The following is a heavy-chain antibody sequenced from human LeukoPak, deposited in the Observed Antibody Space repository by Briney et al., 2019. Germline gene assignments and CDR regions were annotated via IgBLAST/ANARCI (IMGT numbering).Heavy chain of an antibody. V-gene: IGHV5-51*01. CDR2: IYPSDSNT. Sequence: GESLKISCKGSGYSFTTYWIGWVRQRPGKGLESMGIIYPSDSNTRYSPSFQGQVTISADRSINTAYLQWSSLKASDTAMYYCATLVDTAAAWGQGTLVTVSS. CDR3: ATLVDTAAA. CDR1: GYSFTTYW. J-gene: IGHJ5*02. D-gene: IGHD5-18*01.